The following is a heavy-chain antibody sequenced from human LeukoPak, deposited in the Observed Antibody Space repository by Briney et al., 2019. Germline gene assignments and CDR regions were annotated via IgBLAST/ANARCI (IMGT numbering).Heavy chain of an antibody. CDR2: IGPNNGNT. CDR3: ARVVGDCGGDCPVRY. CDR1: TYTFITYG. Sequence: ASVKVSCKASTYTFITYGVAWVRQAPGQGLEWMGWIGPNNGNTNYAQNLQGRVAMTTDTSTDTAYMELRSLRSDDTAVYYCARVVGDCGGDCPVRYWGQGTLVTVSS. J-gene: IGHJ4*02. V-gene: IGHV1-18*01. D-gene: IGHD2-21*01.